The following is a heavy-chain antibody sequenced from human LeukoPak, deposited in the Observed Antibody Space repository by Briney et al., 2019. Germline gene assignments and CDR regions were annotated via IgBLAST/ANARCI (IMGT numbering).Heavy chain of an antibody. Sequence: PSETLSLTCTVSGYSISSGYYWGWIRQPPGKGLEWIGSIYHSGSTYYNPSLKSQVTISVDTSKNQFSLKLSSVTAADTAVYYCARSAAYLDYWGQGTLVTISS. CDR1: GYSISSGYY. J-gene: IGHJ4*02. D-gene: IGHD6-25*01. CDR3: ARSAAYLDY. CDR2: IYHSGST. V-gene: IGHV4-38-2*02.